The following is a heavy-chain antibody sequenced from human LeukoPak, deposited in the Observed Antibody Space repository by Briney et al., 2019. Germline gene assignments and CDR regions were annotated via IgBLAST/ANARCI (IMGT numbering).Heavy chain of an antibody. CDR1: GYTFTGYY. D-gene: IGHD1-26*01. CDR2: INPNNGGT. Sequence: ASVKVSCKASGYTFTGYYIHWVRQTPGQGLEWMGWINPNNGGTYYAQKFQGRVTMTRDTSISTAYMELSRLTSDDTAVYYCARGREAAFDIWDQGTMVTGSS. V-gene: IGHV1-2*02. CDR3: ARGREAAFDI. J-gene: IGHJ3*02.